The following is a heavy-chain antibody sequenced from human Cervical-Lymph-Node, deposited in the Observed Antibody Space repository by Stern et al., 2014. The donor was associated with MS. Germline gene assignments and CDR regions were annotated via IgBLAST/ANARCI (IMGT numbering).Heavy chain of an antibody. Sequence: QVQLGQSGGGVVQPGRSLRLSCAASGFTFSNYGMHWVRQAPGKGLEWVAVILYDGTNPYYADSVKDRFTISRDNSKSTLYLQMNSLRTEDTAVYYCAKVGCRRTTQRCYFDNWGQGTLVTVSS. J-gene: IGHJ4*02. V-gene: IGHV3-30*18. CDR3: AKVGCRRTTQRCYFDN. CDR1: GFTFSNYG. CDR2: ILYDGTNP. D-gene: IGHD2-2*01.